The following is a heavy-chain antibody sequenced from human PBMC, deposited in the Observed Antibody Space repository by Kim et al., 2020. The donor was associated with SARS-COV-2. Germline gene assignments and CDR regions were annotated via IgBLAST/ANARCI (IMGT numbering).Heavy chain of an antibody. CDR3: ARERIVGSTGGAFDI. D-gene: IGHD1-26*01. Sequence: NPARKSRVTISVDTSKNQFSLKLSPVTAADTAVYYCARERIVGSTGGAFDIWGQGTMVTVSS. J-gene: IGHJ3*02. V-gene: IGHV4-59*01.